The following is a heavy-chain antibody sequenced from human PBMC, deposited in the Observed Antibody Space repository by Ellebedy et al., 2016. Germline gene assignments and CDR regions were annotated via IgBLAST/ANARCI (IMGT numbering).Heavy chain of an antibody. CDR2: INPNSGGT. Sequence: ASVKVSCXASGYTFTGYYMHWVRQAPGQGLEWMGWINPNSGGTNYAQKFQGRVTMTRDTSISTAYMELSRLRSDDTAVYYCARTAGDYYYYGMDVWGQGTTVTVSS. D-gene: IGHD6-19*01. J-gene: IGHJ6*02. V-gene: IGHV1-2*02. CDR1: GYTFTGYY. CDR3: ARTAGDYYYYGMDV.